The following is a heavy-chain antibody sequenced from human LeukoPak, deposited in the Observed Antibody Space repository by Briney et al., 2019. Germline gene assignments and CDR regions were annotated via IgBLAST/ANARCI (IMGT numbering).Heavy chain of an antibody. D-gene: IGHD1-1*01. V-gene: IGHV1-2*06. CDR1: GYTFTGYY. J-gene: IGHJ6*03. CDR3: ARLKPLSWYYYYMDV. Sequence: ASVKVSCXASGYTFTGYYMHWVRQAPGQGLEWMGRINPNSGGTNYAQKFQGRVTMTRDTSISTAYMELSRLRSDDTAVYYCARLKPLSWYYYYMDVWGKGTTVTVSS. CDR2: INPNSGGT.